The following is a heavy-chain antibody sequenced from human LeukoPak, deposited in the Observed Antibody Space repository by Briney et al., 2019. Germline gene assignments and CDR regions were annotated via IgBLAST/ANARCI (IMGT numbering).Heavy chain of an antibody. CDR3: ARDQYYYGSGSFDY. D-gene: IGHD3-10*01. CDR2: ISYDGSNK. V-gene: IGHV3-30-3*01. Sequence: GGSLRLSCAASVFTFSSYAMHWVRQAPGKGLEWVAVISYDGSNKYYADSVKGRFTISRDNSKNTLYLQMNSLRAEDTAVYYCARDQYYYGSGSFDYWGQGTLVTVSS. CDR1: VFTFSSYA. J-gene: IGHJ4*02.